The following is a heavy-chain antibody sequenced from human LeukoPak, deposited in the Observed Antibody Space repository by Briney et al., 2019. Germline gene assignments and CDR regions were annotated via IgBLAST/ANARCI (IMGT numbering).Heavy chain of an antibody. CDR3: ARVPRKEYYYDSSA. D-gene: IGHD3-22*01. J-gene: IGHJ4*02. V-gene: IGHV4-30-4*01. Sequence: SETLSFTCTVSGGSISSGDYYWSWIRQPPGKGLEWIGYIYYSGSTYYNPSLKSRVTISVDTSKNQFSLKLSSVTAADTAVYYCARVPRKEYYYDSSAWGQGTLVTVSS. CDR2: IYYSGST. CDR1: GGSISSGDYY.